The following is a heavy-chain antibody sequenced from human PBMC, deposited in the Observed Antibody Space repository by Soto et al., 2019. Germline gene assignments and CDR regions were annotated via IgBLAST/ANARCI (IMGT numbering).Heavy chain of an antibody. J-gene: IGHJ4*02. V-gene: IGHV3-23*01. CDR3: AKRPLTAAGFDY. CDR2: ITGSGGGT. D-gene: IGHD6-13*01. Sequence: EVQLLESGGGLVQPGGSLRLSCAASGFTFSNYAMTWVRQAPGKGLDWVSVITGSGGGTYFVDSVKGRFNISRDNSKNTVYLQMNSLRAEYTAVYYCAKRPLTAAGFDYWGQGTLVNVSS. CDR1: GFTFSNYA.